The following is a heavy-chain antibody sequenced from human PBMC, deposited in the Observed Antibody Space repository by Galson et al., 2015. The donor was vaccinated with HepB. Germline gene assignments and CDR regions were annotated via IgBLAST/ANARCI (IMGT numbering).Heavy chain of an antibody. Sequence: SLRLSCAASGFTFSGSAMYWVRQASGKGLEWVGLIKSKANNYATTYAASVKGRFTICRDDSENTAYLQMNSLKTEDTAVYYCTRGRVLEPQDDYYYHCMDVWGRGTTVSVSS. D-gene: IGHD3-3*01. V-gene: IGHV3-73*01. CDR2: IKSKANNYAT. CDR1: GFTFSGSA. CDR3: TRGRVLEPQDDYYYHCMDV. J-gene: IGHJ6*03.